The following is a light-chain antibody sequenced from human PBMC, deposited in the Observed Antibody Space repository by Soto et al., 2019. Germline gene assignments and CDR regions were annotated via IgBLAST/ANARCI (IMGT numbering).Light chain of an antibody. V-gene: IGKV1-8*01. CDR3: QHYMNYPWT. J-gene: IGKJ1*01. Sequence: AIRMTQSPSSLSASAGDRVAIACRASQDVGRYLAWYQQKPGQAPKLLIYGASTLQSGVPSRFSGGGSGSDFTLTISCLPSEDFATYYCQHYMNYPWTFGQGAKVEIK. CDR1: QDVGRY. CDR2: GAS.